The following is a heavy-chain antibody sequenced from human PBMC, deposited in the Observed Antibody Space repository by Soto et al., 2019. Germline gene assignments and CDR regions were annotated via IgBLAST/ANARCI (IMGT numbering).Heavy chain of an antibody. CDR1: VGSFSGYY. Sequence: SETLSLTCAVYVGSFSGYYWSWIRQPPGKGLEWIGEINHSGSTNYNPSLKSRVTISVDTSKNQFSLKLSSVTAADTAVYYCARASPYAGFGYWGQGTLVTVSS. J-gene: IGHJ4*02. V-gene: IGHV4-34*01. CDR2: INHSGST. CDR3: ARASPYAGFGY. D-gene: IGHD2-2*01.